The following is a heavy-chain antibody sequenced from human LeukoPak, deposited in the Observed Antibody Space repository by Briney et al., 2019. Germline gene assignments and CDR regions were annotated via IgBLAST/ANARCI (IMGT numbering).Heavy chain of an antibody. D-gene: IGHD3-16*02. Sequence: PGGSMRLSCAASGFTFSGSAMHWVPQASGKGREWVGGIRSKANSYATAYAASVKGRFTISRDDSKNTAYLQMNSLKTEDTAVYYCTSTTITFGGVIADYWGQGTLVTVSS. CDR3: TSTTITFGGVIADY. V-gene: IGHV3-73*01. CDR2: IRSKANSYAT. CDR1: GFTFSGSA. J-gene: IGHJ4*02.